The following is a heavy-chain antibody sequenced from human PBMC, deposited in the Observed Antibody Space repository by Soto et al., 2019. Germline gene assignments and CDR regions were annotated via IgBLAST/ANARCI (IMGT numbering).Heavy chain of an antibody. D-gene: IGHD3-10*01. V-gene: IGHV4-31*03. J-gene: IGHJ4*02. CDR3: ARSAVLLSFDY. Sequence: PSETLSLTCTVSGGSISSGGYYWSWIRQHPAKGLEWIGYIYYSGSTYYNPSLKSRVAISVDTSKNQFSLKLSSVTAADTAVYYCARSAVLLSFDYWGQGTLVTVSS. CDR2: IYYSGST. CDR1: GGSISSGGYY.